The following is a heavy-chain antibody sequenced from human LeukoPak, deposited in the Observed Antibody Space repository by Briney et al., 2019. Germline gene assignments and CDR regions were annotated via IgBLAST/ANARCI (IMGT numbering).Heavy chain of an antibody. CDR1: GFKFFNAW. CDR2: IKANSDGGTP. CDR3: TTSPYYYDY. Sequence: PGGSLRLSCAASGFKFFNAWMTWVRQAPGKGLESVARIKANSDGGTPDYAVSVNGRFTIWRDDSTFTLYLQMNSLTIEDTAVYYCTTSPYYYDYWGQGTLVTVSS. V-gene: IGHV3-15*01. J-gene: IGHJ4*02.